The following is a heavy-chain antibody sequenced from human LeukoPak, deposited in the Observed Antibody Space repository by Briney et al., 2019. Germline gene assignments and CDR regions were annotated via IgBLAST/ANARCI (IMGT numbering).Heavy chain of an antibody. J-gene: IGHJ6*02. CDR2: ISGSGGST. D-gene: IGHD1-1*01. CDR3: ARRTGTTGYYYYGMDV. V-gene: IGHV3-23*01. Sequence: GGSLRLSCAASGFTFSSYAMSWVRQAPGKGLEWVSAISGSGGSTYYADSVKGRFTISRDNSKNTLYLQMNSLRAEDTAVYYCARRTGTTGYYYYGMDVWGQGTTVTVSS. CDR1: GFTFSSYA.